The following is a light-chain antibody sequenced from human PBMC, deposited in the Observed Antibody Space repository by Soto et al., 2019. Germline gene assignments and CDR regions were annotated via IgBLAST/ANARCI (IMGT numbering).Light chain of an antibody. CDR2: EVS. CDR3: CSYAGSSTWV. V-gene: IGLV2-23*02. J-gene: IGLJ3*02. Sequence: QAVVTQPASVSGSPGQSITISCTGTSSDVGSYNLVSWYQQHPGKAPKLMIYEVSKRPSGVSNRFSGSKSGNTASLTISGLQAEDEDDYYCCSYAGSSTWVFGGGTKLTVL. CDR1: SSDVGSYNL.